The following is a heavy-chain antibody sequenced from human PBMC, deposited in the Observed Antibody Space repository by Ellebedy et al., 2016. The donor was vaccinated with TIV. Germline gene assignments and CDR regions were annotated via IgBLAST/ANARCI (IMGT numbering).Heavy chain of an antibody. Sequence: SETLSLTCAVSGGSLSDNYWTWIRQAPGKGLEWIGYLYYTGSTNYNPSLKSRVTISVNPPRNQFSLKLSSVTTADTAVYYCVSSASMDAFDLWGQGTMVTVSS. V-gene: IGHV4-59*01. CDR1: GGSLSDNY. CDR2: LYYTGST. CDR3: VSSASMDAFDL. D-gene: IGHD3-16*01. J-gene: IGHJ3*01.